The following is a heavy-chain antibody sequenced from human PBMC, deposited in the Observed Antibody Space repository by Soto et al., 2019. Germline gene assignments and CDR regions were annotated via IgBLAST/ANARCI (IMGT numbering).Heavy chain of an antibody. CDR3: VKGHSDSYYYFDY. J-gene: IGHJ4*02. D-gene: IGHD3-22*01. CDR2: MRGSNGDT. V-gene: IGHV3-23*01. CDR1: GFTFSFCA. Sequence: EVQLLESGGALVQPGESLRLSCAASGFTFSFCAMSWVRQAPGKGLEWVSSMRGSNGDTYYADSVKGRFTISRDNSKNTLYLPMNSLRVEDTALYYCVKGHSDSYYYFDYWVQGALVTVSS.